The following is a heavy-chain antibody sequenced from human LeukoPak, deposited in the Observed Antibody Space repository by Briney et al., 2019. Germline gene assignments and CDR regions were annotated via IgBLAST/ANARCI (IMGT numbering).Heavy chain of an antibody. CDR1: GFIFGDYA. J-gene: IGHJ4*02. CDR3: TRGWDPFHY. Sequence: GGSLRLSCTASGFIFGDYAMSWFRQAPGKGLEWVAFIRSKPYGGTTEYAASVNGRFTISRDDSKSIAYLQMNSLKTEDTAMYYCTRGWDPFHYWGQGTLVTVSS. CDR2: IRSKPYGGTT. D-gene: IGHD1-26*01. V-gene: IGHV3-49*03.